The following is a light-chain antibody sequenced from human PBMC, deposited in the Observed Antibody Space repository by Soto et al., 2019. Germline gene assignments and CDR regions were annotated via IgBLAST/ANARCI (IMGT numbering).Light chain of an antibody. Sequence: EIVMTQSPAILSVSPGESATLSCRASQSISGNLAWYQQKPGQAPRLLIYAASVRATGIPARFSGSGSGTEFTLTISSLQSDDFAVYSCQQYHNWPVTFGPGTKVD. CDR3: QQYHNWPVT. V-gene: IGKV3-15*01. CDR2: AAS. J-gene: IGKJ3*01. CDR1: QSISGN.